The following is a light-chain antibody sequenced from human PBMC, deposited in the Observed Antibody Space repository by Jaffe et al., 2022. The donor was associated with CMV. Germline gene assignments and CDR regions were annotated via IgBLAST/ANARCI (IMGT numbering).Light chain of an antibody. V-gene: IGLV2-18*02. Sequence: QSALSQPPSVSGSPGQSVTISCTGANSDVRNYDPVSWYQQPPGTAPKLIIYGVTNRPSGVPDRFSASKSGNTASLTISGLQAEDEANYYCSSYTSSSGLIFGGGTKLTVL. J-gene: IGLJ2*01. CDR2: GVT. CDR3: SSYTSSSGLI. CDR1: NSDVRNYDP.